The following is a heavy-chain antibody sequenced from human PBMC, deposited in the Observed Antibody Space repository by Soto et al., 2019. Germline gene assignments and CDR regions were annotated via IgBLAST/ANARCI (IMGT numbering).Heavy chain of an antibody. CDR3: ARQPTTGDTDLWFDP. D-gene: IGHD2-21*01. CDR2: IFYSGST. V-gene: IGHV4-39*01. Sequence: ASETLSLTCNVSGGSISTSRSYWAWIRQPPGKGLEWLANIFYSGSTYYNPSLASRVTVSVDTSKNEFSLKLRSVTAADTAVYYCARQPTTGDTDLWFDPWGKGTLVTVSS. J-gene: IGHJ5*02. CDR1: GGSISTSRSY.